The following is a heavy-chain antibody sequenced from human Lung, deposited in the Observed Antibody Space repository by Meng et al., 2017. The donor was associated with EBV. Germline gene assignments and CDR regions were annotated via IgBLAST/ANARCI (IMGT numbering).Heavy chain of an antibody. Sequence: VQSVQLGAEGKGPGAPVKVPCQASGYTFTDYYIHWVRQAPGQGLEWMGWINPKSGDTSYPHNFQGRVTMTRDTSINTAYMELNRVRSDDTAFYYCATYSSSSWWFDPWGQGTLVTVSS. CDR3: ATYSSSSWWFDP. D-gene: IGHD6-6*01. CDR2: INPKSGDT. V-gene: IGHV1-2*02. J-gene: IGHJ5*02. CDR1: GYTFTDYY.